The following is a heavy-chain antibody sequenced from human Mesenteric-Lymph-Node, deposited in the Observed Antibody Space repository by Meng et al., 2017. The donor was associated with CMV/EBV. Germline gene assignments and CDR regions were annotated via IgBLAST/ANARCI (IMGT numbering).Heavy chain of an antibody. J-gene: IGHJ4*02. V-gene: IGHV3-23*01. CDR3: AKSGYSSGWDGRYFFDY. CDR1: FTFSSYA. Sequence: FTFSSYAMSWVRQAPGKGLEWVSAISGSGGSTYYADSVKGRFTISRDNSKNTLYLQMNSLRAEDTAVYYCAKSGYSSGWDGRYFFDYWGQGTLVTVSS. CDR2: ISGSGGST. D-gene: IGHD6-19*01.